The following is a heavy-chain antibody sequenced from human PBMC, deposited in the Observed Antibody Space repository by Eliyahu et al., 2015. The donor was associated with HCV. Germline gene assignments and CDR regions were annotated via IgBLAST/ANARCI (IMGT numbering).Heavy chain of an antibody. V-gene: IGHV3-23*01. CDR2: ISGSGGST. D-gene: IGHD6-19*01. CDR3: AKAGEGEQWLYSDY. Sequence: EVQLLESGGGLVQPGGSLRLSCAASGFTXSSYAMGWVRQAPGKGXEXVSXISGSGGSTYYADSVKGRFTISRDNSKNTLYLQMNSLRAEDTAVYYCAKAGEGEQWLYSDYWGQGTLVTVSS. CDR1: GFTXSSYA. J-gene: IGHJ4*02.